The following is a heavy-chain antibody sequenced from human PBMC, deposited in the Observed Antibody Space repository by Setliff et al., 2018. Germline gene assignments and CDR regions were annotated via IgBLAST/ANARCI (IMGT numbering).Heavy chain of an antibody. J-gene: IGHJ4*02. Sequence: ASVKVSCKTSGYKFNDYAISWVRQGPGQGLEWMGWISAYSGNTYYAQKLHDRVTLTTDTSTSTAYMELRSRGTDDTAVYYCSRLVRYCTTTTCQRASGGEFWGQGTLVTVSS. V-gene: IGHV1-18*01. D-gene: IGHD2-2*01. CDR1: GYKFNDYA. CDR3: SRLVRYCTTTTCQRASGGEF. CDR2: ISAYSGNT.